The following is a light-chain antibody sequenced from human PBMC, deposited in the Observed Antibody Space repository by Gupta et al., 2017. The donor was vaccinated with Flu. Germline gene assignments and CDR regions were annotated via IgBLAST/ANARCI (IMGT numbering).Light chain of an antibody. V-gene: IGLV2-14*01. CDR2: EVS. Sequence: TSSDVGGYYYVSWDKQHPGKAHKLMIYEVSNRPSGVSNRFSGSKSGNTASLTISWLQAEDDADYYCSSDTSSSTWVFGGGTKLTVL. CDR3: SSDTSSSTWV. J-gene: IGLJ3*02. CDR1: SSDVGGYYY.